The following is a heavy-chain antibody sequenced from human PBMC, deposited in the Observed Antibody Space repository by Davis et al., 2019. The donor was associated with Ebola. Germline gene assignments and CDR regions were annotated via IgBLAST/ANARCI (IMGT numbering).Heavy chain of an antibody. CDR2: ISYDGSNK. CDR1: GFTFSSYG. Sequence: GESLKISCAASGFTFSSYGMHWVRQAPGKGLEWVAVISYDGSNKYYADSVKGRFTISRDNSKNTLYLQMNSLRAEDTAVYYCAKDQGLSHFDYWGQGTLVTVSS. J-gene: IGHJ4*02. CDR3: AKDQGLSHFDY. V-gene: IGHV3-30*18. D-gene: IGHD6-25*01.